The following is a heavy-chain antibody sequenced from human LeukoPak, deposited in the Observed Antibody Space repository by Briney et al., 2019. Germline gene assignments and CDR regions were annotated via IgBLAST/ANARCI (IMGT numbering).Heavy chain of an antibody. Sequence: GGSLRLSCAASGFTFSSYSMNWVRQAPGKGLEWVSSTSSSSSYIYYADSVKGRFTISRDNAKNSLYLQMNSLRAEDTAVYYCASLGGSGWSVGGYYYGMDVWGQGTTVTVSS. CDR1: GFTFSSYS. CDR2: TSSSSSYI. D-gene: IGHD6-19*01. CDR3: ASLGGSGWSVGGYYYGMDV. J-gene: IGHJ6*02. V-gene: IGHV3-21*01.